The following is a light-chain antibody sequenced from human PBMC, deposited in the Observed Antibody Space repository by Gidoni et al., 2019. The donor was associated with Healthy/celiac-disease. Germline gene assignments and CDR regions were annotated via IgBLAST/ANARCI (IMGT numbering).Light chain of an antibody. CDR3: QQFNNYPL. J-gene: IGKJ5*01. V-gene: IGKV1-13*01. CDR1: QGISSA. Sequence: AIQLTQSPSSLSASVGDRVTITCRASQGISSALACYQQKPGKAPKLLIYDASSLESGVPSRFSGSGSGTDFTLTISSLQPEDFATYYCQQFNNYPLFGQGTRLEIK. CDR2: DAS.